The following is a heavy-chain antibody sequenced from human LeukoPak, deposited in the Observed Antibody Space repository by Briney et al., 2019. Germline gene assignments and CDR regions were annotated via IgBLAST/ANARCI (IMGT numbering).Heavy chain of an antibody. CDR2: ISGSGGST. D-gene: IGHD4-17*01. Sequence: GGSLRLSCAASGFTFSSYAMCWVRQAPGKGLEWVSGISGSGGSTYNADSVKGRSTISRDNSKNTLYLQMNSLRAEDTAVYYCAKDELAYGDPLFDYWGQGTLVTVSS. J-gene: IGHJ4*02. CDR3: AKDELAYGDPLFDY. CDR1: GFTFSSYA. V-gene: IGHV3-23*01.